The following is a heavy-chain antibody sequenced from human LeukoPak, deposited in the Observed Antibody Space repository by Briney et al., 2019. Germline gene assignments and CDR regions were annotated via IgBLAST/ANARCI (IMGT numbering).Heavy chain of an antibody. CDR2: VSYDGSNE. J-gene: IGHJ6*02. D-gene: IGHD5-12*01. CDR3: ARVRRWLQLLSWGMDV. V-gene: IGHV3-30-3*01. CDR1: GFTFSSYA. Sequence: PGGSLRLSCAASGFTFSSYAMPWVRQAPGKGLEWVAVVSYDGSNEYYADSVKGRFTISRDDSKNTLYLQMNSLRAEDTAVYYCARVRRWLQLLSWGMDVWGQGTTVTVSS.